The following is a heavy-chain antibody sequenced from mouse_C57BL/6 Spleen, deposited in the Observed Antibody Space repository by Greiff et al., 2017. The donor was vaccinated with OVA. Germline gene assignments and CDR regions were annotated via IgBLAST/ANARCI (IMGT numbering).Heavy chain of an antibody. V-gene: IGHV1-53*01. D-gene: IGHD2-4*01. Sequence: VQLQQSGPELVKPGASVKLSCKASGYTFTSYWMHWVKQSPGQGLEWIGNINPSTGGTNYNEKFKSKATLTVDKSSSTAYMQLSRLTSEDSAVYYCARYNYDYVGFAYWGQGTLVTVSA. CDR2: INPSTGGT. CDR1: GYTFTSYW. CDR3: ARYNYDYVGFAY. J-gene: IGHJ3*01.